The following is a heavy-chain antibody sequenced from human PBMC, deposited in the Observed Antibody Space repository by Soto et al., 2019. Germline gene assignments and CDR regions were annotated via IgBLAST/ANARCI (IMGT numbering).Heavy chain of an antibody. Sequence: GWSLRLSCAASGFVFSDYGMHWVRQAPGKGLEWVALITNDGNNEFYRESVKGRFSISRGRSTNTVDLLMNSLRPEDTGVYHCAKGQNSGTYRFYFDYWGQGALVTVAA. V-gene: IGHV3-30*18. J-gene: IGHJ4*02. CDR2: ITNDGNNE. D-gene: IGHD1-26*01. CDR1: GFVFSDYG. CDR3: AKGQNSGTYRFYFDY.